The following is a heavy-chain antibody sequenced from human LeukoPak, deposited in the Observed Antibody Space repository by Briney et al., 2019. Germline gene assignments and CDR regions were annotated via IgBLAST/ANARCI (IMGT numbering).Heavy chain of an antibody. CDR2: IYNSGSI. V-gene: IGHV4-61*01. J-gene: IGHJ4*02. CDR1: GGSISSGSYY. D-gene: IGHD6-19*01. Sequence: SETLSLTCTVSGGSISSGSYYWSWIRQPPGEGLEWIGHIYNSGSINYNPSLRGRVTISLDTSKNQVSLKLSSVTAADTATYYCARGRSSGWYGGVDFDYWGQGTLVTVSS. CDR3: ARGRSSGWYGGVDFDY.